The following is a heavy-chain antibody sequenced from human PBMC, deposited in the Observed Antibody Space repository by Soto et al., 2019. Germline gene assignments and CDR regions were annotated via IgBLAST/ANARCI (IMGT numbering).Heavy chain of an antibody. V-gene: IGHV3-48*02. CDR1: GFTFSTDS. Sequence: EVQLVESGGGLVQPGGSLRLSCVDSGFTFSTDSMNLVRQAPGKGLEWVAHISTSGATRYYADSVKGRFTISRDNAKSSLYLQMDSLRNEDTAVYYCARFFGSGFDYWGQGTLVTVSS. D-gene: IGHD6-19*01. J-gene: IGHJ4*02. CDR2: ISTSGATR. CDR3: ARFFGSGFDY.